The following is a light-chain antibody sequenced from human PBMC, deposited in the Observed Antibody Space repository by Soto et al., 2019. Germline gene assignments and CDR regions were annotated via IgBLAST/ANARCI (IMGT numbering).Light chain of an antibody. CDR1: QSISIY. CDR3: QQSYSTPRT. Sequence: DIQMTQSPSSLSASVGDRVTITCRASQSISIYLNWYHQKPGQAPKLLIYAATRLQSGVPSRFSGSGSGTDFTLTISSLQPEDFATYYCQQSYSTPRTFGQGTKVDIK. V-gene: IGKV1-39*01. J-gene: IGKJ1*01. CDR2: AAT.